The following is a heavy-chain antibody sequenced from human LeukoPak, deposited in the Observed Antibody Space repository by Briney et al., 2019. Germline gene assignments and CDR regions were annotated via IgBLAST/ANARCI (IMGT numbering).Heavy chain of an antibody. D-gene: IGHD5-18*01. CDR1: GYDFPYYW. CDR2: VYPDDSGT. Sequence: GESLKISCKGAGYDFPYYWVAWVRQMPGKGLEWMGIVYPDDSGTRYSPSFRGHVTMSADKSITTAYLQWSSLQASDTGMYSCARVQGYFHEDSLSFAYWGQGTLVTVSS. CDR3: ARVQGYFHEDSLSFAY. J-gene: IGHJ4*02. V-gene: IGHV5-51*01.